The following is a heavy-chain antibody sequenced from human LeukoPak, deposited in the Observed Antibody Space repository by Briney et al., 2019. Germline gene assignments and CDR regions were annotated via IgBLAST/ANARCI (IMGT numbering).Heavy chain of an antibody. J-gene: IGHJ4*02. CDR1: GFTVSSNY. CDR3: ARVGYNWNYVDY. V-gene: IGHV3-53*01. CDR2: IYSGGST. D-gene: IGHD1-1*01. Sequence: GGSLRLSCAASGFTVSSNYMSWVRQAPAKGLEGVSVIYSGGSTYYADSVKGRFTVSRDNSKNTLYLQMNSVNAEETAVYYCARVGYNWNYVDYWGQGTLVTVSS.